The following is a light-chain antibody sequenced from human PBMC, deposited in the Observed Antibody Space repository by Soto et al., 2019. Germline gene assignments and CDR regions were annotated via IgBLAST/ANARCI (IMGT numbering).Light chain of an antibody. CDR3: SAYTISSTPVV. Sequence: QSALTQPASVSGSPGQSITISCTGTSSDVGGYNYVSWYQQHPGKAPKLMIYDVSNRPSGVSNRFAGSKSGNTGSLTSSGRAAEDEADYYCSAYTISSTPVVLGGGTKLTVL. CDR1: SSDVGGYNY. CDR2: DVS. J-gene: IGLJ2*01. V-gene: IGLV2-14*01.